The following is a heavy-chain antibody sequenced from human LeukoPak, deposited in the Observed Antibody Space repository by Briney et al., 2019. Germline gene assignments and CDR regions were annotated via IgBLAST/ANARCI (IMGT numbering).Heavy chain of an antibody. CDR1: GYSFTSYW. Sequence: PGESLKISCKGSGYSFTSYWIGWVRQMPGKGLEWMGIIHPGDSDTRYSPSFQGQVTISADKSISTAYLQWSSLKASDTAMYYCARSPYCSSTSCPPWDYYYYMDVWGKGTTVTVSS. V-gene: IGHV5-51*01. CDR2: IHPGDSDT. CDR3: ARSPYCSSTSCPPWDYYYYMDV. D-gene: IGHD2-2*01. J-gene: IGHJ6*03.